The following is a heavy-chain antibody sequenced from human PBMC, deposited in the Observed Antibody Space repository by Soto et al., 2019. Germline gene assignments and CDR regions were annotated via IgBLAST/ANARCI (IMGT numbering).Heavy chain of an antibody. Sequence: EVQLVESGGGLVKPGGSLRLSCAASGFTFSNYNINWVRQAPGKGLEWVSTMSRSSSYIYYADPVQGRFTISRDNAKNSLDLQMKSLVAEDTAMYYCARDLYYSDSGDWALWGQGTLVTVSS. D-gene: IGHD3-22*01. V-gene: IGHV3-21*01. CDR1: GFTFSNYN. CDR3: ARDLYYSDSGDWAL. J-gene: IGHJ4*02. CDR2: MSRSSSYI.